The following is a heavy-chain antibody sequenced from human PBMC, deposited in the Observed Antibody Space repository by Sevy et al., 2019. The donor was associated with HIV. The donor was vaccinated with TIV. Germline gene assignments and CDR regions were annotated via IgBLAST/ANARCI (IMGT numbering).Heavy chain of an antibody. V-gene: IGHV3-23*01. J-gene: IGHJ6*02. D-gene: IGHD2-15*01. Sequence: GGSLRLSCAASGFNFINYGMSWVRQAPGKGLEWVSVISGSGDTTNYADSVKGRFVISRDNSKNRMYRKWNSLGAEDTAVYYCAKDIRVALVVPSPGYGMDVWGHGTSVTVSS. CDR1: GFNFINYG. CDR3: AKDIRVALVVPSPGYGMDV. CDR2: ISGSGDTT.